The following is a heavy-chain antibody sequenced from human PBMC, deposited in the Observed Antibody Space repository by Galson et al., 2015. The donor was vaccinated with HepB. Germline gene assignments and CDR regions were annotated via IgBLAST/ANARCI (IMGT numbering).Heavy chain of an antibody. J-gene: IGHJ4*02. CDR3: AKDRTPPYTSRWSRLYDGSDYYGVLSD. V-gene: IGHV3-23*01. D-gene: IGHD3-22*01. CDR1: GFTFSTHT. CDR2: ISASGDTT. Sequence: SLRLSCAASGFTFSTHTMSWVRQAPGKGLEWVSGISASGDTTYYADSVKGRFTISRDNSKNTLYLQMNSLRAEDTAVYYCAKDRTPPYTSRWSRLYDGSDYYGVLSDWGQGILVTVSS.